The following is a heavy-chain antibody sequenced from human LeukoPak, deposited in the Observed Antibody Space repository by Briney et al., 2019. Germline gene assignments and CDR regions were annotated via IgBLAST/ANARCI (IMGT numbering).Heavy chain of an antibody. V-gene: IGHV5-51*01. CDR1: GYRFTSYW. CDR3: ARHREGYCTGGNCYSGGDY. CDR2: IYPGDSDI. Sequence: GESLKISCEGSGYRFTSYWIGWVRQMPGKGLEWMGIIYPGDSDIRYSPSFQGQVTISADKSISTAYLQWSSLKASDTAMYYCARHREGYCTGGNCYSGGDYWGQGTLVTVSS. D-gene: IGHD2-15*01. J-gene: IGHJ4*02.